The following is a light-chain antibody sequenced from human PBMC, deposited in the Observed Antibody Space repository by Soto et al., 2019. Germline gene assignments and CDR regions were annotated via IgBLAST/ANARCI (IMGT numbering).Light chain of an antibody. CDR3: QSYDSSLSRSV. J-gene: IGLJ3*02. CDR2: GNS. Sequence: QSVLTLSPSVSGAPGQRVTISCTGSSSNIGAGYDVHWYQQLPGTAPKLLIYGNSNRPSGVPDRFSGSKSGTSASLAITGLQAEDEADYYCQSYDSSLSRSVFGGGTKVTVL. CDR1: SSNIGAGYD. V-gene: IGLV1-40*01.